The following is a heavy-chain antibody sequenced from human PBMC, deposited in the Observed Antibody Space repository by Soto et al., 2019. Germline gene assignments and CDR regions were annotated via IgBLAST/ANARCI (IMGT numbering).Heavy chain of an antibody. CDR3: AKSPFVDSRRATLAGY. CDR1: GFIVSGNY. Sequence: EVQLVESGGGLVQPGGSLRLSCAASGFIVSGNYMSWVRQAPGKGLEWVSVIYTGGSTYYADSVKGRFTISRDNSKNTLYLQMNSLRAEDTAVYYCAKSPFVDSRRATLAGYWGQGTLVTVSS. CDR2: IYTGGST. J-gene: IGHJ4*02. V-gene: IGHV3-66*01. D-gene: IGHD6-19*01.